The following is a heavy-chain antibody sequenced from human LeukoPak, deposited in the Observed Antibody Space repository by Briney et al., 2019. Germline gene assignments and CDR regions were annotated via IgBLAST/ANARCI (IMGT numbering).Heavy chain of an antibody. CDR1: GGSISSYY. J-gene: IGHJ6*02. Sequence: SETLSLTCTVSGGSISSYYWSWIRQPPGKGLEWIGYIYYSGSTNYNPSLKSRVTISVDTSKNQFSLKLSSVTAADTAVYYCARDLGVAAPYYYYYGMDVWGQGTTVTVSS. D-gene: IGHD6-6*01. V-gene: IGHV4-59*01. CDR2: IYYSGST. CDR3: ARDLGVAAPYYYYYGMDV.